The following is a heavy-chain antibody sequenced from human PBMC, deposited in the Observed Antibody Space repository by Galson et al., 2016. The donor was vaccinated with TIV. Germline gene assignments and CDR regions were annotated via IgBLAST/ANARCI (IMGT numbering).Heavy chain of an antibody. CDR3: AREFYLNYYYGMDV. J-gene: IGHJ6*02. Sequence: SLRLSCAASGFSFSSYGMHWVRQAPGKGLEWVTVIWYDGSNKYYTDSVKGRFTISRDNSKNTLYLQMNSLRAEDTAVYFCAREFYLNYYYGMDVWGQGTTVAVSS. D-gene: IGHD2/OR15-2a*01. V-gene: IGHV3-33*01. CDR1: GFSFSSYG. CDR2: IWYDGSNK.